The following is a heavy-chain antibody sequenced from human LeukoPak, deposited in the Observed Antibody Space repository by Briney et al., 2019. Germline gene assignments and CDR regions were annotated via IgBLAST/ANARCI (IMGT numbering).Heavy chain of an antibody. D-gene: IGHD3-22*01. J-gene: IGHJ4*02. V-gene: IGHV1-2*06. CDR1: GYTFTDYY. CDR3: ARGGAPYYDSAGYRNFDY. CDR2: INPNSGDT. Sequence: ASVKVSCKASGYTFTDYYMHWVRQAPGQGLEWGGRINPNSGDTNYAQKFQGRVTMTRDTSVSTAYMEVNRLRSDDTAVYYCARGGAPYYDSAGYRNFDYWGQGTLVTVSS.